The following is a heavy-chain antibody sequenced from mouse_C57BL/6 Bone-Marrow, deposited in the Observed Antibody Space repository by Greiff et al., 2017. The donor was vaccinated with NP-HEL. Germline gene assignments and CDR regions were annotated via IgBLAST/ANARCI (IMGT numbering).Heavy chain of an antibody. CDR3: ARKDRLRRDWYFDV. Sequence: QVQLQQPGAELVKPGASVKLSCKASGYTFTSYWMHWVKQRPGQGLEWIGMIHPNSGSTNYNEKFKSKATLTVDKSSSTAYMQLSSLTSEDSAVYYCARKDRLRRDWYFDVWGTGTTVTVSS. D-gene: IGHD2-2*01. V-gene: IGHV1-64*01. CDR1: GYTFTSYW. CDR2: IHPNSGST. J-gene: IGHJ1*03.